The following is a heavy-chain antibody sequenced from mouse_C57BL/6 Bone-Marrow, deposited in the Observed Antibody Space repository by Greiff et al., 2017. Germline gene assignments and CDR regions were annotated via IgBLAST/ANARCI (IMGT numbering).Heavy chain of an antibody. CDR3: AGYYPGFAY. V-gene: IGHV1-81*01. CDR2: IYPRSGNT. D-gene: IGHD1-1*01. CDR1: GYTFTSYG. Sequence: QVQLQQSGAELARPGASVKLSCKASGYTFTSYGISWVKQRTGQGLEWIGEIYPRSGNTYYNEKFKGKATLTADKSSSTAYMELRSLTSEDSAVYFCAGYYPGFAYWGQGTLVTVSA. J-gene: IGHJ3*01.